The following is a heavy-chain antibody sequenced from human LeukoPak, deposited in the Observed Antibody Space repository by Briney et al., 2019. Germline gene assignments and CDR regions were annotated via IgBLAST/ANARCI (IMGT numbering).Heavy chain of an antibody. J-gene: IGHJ4*02. CDR2: LSYDGSNK. Sequence: GGSLRLSCAASGFTFSSYGMHWVRQAPGKGLEWVAVLSYDGSNKYYADSVKGRFTISRDNSKNTLYLQMNSLRAEDTAVYYCVSTRFDYWGQGTLVIVSS. V-gene: IGHV3-30*03. CDR3: VSTRFDY. CDR1: GFTFSSYG. D-gene: IGHD4-11*01.